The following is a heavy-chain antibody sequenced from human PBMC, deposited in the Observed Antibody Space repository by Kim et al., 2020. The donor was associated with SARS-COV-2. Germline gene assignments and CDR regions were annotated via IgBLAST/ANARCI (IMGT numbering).Heavy chain of an antibody. D-gene: IGHD6-6*01. CDR2: IYYSGST. CDR3: ARDFVLTYFDY. CDR1: GGSISSGGFY. J-gene: IGHJ4*02. Sequence: SETLSLTCTVSGGSISSGGFYWSWIRQHPGKGLEWIGYIYYSGSTYYNPSLKSRVTISVDTSKNQFSLKLSSVTAADTAVYYCARDFVLTYFDYWGQGTLVTVSS. V-gene: IGHV4-31*03.